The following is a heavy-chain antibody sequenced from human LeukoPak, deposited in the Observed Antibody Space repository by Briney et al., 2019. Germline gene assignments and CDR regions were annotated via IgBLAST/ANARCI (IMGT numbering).Heavy chain of an antibody. CDR1: GFTFDDYA. CDR3: ARVSLLDDGGLGDY. Sequence: GGSLGLSCAAPGFTFDDYAMDWGRQAPGEGLEWVSLISGDGGSTYYADSVKGRFTISRDNSKNSLYLQMNSLRAEDTAVYYCARVSLLDDGGLGDYWGQGTLVTVSS. J-gene: IGHJ4*02. CDR2: ISGDGGST. D-gene: IGHD4-23*01. V-gene: IGHV3-43*02.